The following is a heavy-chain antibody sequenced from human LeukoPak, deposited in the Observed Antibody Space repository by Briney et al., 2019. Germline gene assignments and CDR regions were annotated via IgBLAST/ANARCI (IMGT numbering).Heavy chain of an antibody. CDR2: ISGSGGST. CDR3: AKDTYSISWFPVDYYYGMDV. V-gene: IGHV3-23*01. D-gene: IGHD6-13*01. Sequence: PGGSLRLSCAASGFTFSSYAMSWVRQAPGKGLEWVSAISGSGGSTYYADSVKGRFTISRDNSKNTLYLQMNSLRAEDTAVYYCAKDTYSISWFPVDYYYGMDVWGQGTTVTVSS. CDR1: GFTFSSYA. J-gene: IGHJ6*02.